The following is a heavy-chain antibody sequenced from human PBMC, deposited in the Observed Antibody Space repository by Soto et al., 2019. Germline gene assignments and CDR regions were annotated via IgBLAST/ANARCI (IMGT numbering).Heavy chain of an antibody. D-gene: IGHD2-21*01. J-gene: IGHJ3*02. CDR2: IIPMLGVR. V-gene: IGHV1-69*02. CDR1: GGTFSTYS. CDR3: TIGSWSGEVFDI. Sequence: QVQLVQSGAEVKKPGSSVKVSCKDSGGTFSTYSMFWVRQAPGQGLEWMGRIIPMLGVRNYTQSFPDRVTITADKSTATVHMELSSLRSEDTALYYCTIGSWSGEVFDIWGQGTMVTVSS.